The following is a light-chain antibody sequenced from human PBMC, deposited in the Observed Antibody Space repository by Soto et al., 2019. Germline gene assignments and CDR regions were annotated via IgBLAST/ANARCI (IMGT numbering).Light chain of an antibody. CDR2: GAS. CDR1: QSVSSN. V-gene: IGKV3-15*01. CDR3: QQYNNWWT. J-gene: IGKJ1*01. Sequence: ILMTQSPSTLSVSPGERATLSCRASQSVSSNLAWYQQKPGQAPRLLIYGASTRATGIPARFSGSGSGTEFTLTISSLQSEDFAVYYCQQYNNWWTYGQGTKV.